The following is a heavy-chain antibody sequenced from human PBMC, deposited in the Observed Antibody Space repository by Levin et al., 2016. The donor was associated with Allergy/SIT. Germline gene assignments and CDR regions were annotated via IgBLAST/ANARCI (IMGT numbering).Heavy chain of an antibody. CDR3: AKDRAGYGSGSYYFDY. CDR2: ISSSSSPT. CDR1: GFTFSSYT. D-gene: IGHD3-10*01. J-gene: IGHJ4*02. Sequence: GESLKISCAASGFTFSSYTMSWVRQAPGKGLEWVSYISSSSSPTYYADSVKGRFTISRDNSKNTLYLQMNSLRAEDTAIYYCAKDRAGYGSGSYYFDYWGQGTLITVSS. V-gene: IGHV3-23*01.